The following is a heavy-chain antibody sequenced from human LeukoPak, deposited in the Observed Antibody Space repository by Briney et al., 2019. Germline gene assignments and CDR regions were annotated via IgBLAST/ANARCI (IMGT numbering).Heavy chain of an antibody. Sequence: GGSLRLSCAASGFTFSSYWMSWVRQAPGKGLEWVANIKQDGSEKYYVDSVKGRFTISRDNAKNSLYLQMNSLRAEDTAVYYCARVLRYCSGGNCYSGGLGYMDVWGKGTTVTISS. CDR1: GFTFSSYW. V-gene: IGHV3-7*03. CDR3: ARVLRYCSGGNCYSGGLGYMDV. CDR2: IKQDGSEK. D-gene: IGHD2-15*01. J-gene: IGHJ6*03.